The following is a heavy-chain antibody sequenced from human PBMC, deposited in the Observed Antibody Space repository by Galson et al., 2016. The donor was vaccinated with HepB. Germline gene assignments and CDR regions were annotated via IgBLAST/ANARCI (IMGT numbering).Heavy chain of an antibody. CDR1: GGSVSNDNVF. D-gene: IGHD3-10*01. CDR3: ARVARRGGSGTYDS. V-gene: IGHV4-61*01. CDR2: IFYTGRT. Sequence: SETLSLTCNVSGGSVSNDNVFWSWIRQPPGKSLEWIGNIFYTGRTNHSPSLRSRVTMSVDTSTNRFSLTLSSVTAADTAVYFCARVARRGGSGTYDSWGQGILVTVSS. J-gene: IGHJ4*02.